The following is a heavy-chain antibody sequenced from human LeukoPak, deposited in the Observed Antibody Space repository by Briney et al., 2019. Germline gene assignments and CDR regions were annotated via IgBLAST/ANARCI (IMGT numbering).Heavy chain of an antibody. Sequence: GGSLRLSCAASGFTFTNYAMSWVRQAPGKGLEWVSSITGSGGSSYYADSVKDRFTISRDTSKNTLYLQLNSLRAEDTAVYYCAKEGRYTYGYVDYWGHGTPVTASS. CDR2: ITGSGGSS. V-gene: IGHV3-23*01. CDR1: GFTFTNYA. D-gene: IGHD5-18*01. CDR3: AKEGRYTYGYVDY. J-gene: IGHJ4*01.